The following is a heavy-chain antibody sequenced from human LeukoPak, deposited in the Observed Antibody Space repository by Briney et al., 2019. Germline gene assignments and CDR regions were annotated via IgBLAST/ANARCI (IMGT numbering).Heavy chain of an antibody. V-gene: IGHV1-24*01. D-gene: IGHD6-19*01. CDR2: FDPEDGET. CDR1: GYTLTELS. Sequence: ASVKVSCKVSGYTLTELSMHWVRQAPGKGLEWMGGFDPEDGETIYAQKFQGRVTMTEDTSTDTAYMELSSLRSEDTAVYYCATGIMYSSGWYGMEWFDPWGQGTLVTVSS. J-gene: IGHJ5*02. CDR3: ATGIMYSSGWYGMEWFDP.